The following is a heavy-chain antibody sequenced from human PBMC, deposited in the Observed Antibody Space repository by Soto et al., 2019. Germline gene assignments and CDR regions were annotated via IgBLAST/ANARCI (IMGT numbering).Heavy chain of an antibody. CDR1: GGSISSGGYY. Sequence: PSETLSLTCTVSGGSISSGGYYWSWIRQHPGKGLEWIGYIYYSGSTYYNPSLKSRVTISVDTSKNQFSLKLSSVTAADTAVYYCARDHDSSGSWFAPWGQGTLVTVSS. V-gene: IGHV4-31*03. CDR3: ARDHDSSGSWFAP. J-gene: IGHJ5*02. CDR2: IYYSGST. D-gene: IGHD3-22*01.